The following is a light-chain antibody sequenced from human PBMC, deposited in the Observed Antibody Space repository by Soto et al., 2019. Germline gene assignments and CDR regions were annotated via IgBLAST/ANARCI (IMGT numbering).Light chain of an antibody. V-gene: IGKV1-33*01. Sequence: DIQMTQSPSSLSASVGDRVTITCQASQDIRKYLNWYQQKPGKAPKLLIYDASNLETGGPSRFSGSGSGTDFTFTISSLQPEDIATYYCQQYDNLPWTFGQGTKVEIK. CDR3: QQYDNLPWT. J-gene: IGKJ1*01. CDR2: DAS. CDR1: QDIRKY.